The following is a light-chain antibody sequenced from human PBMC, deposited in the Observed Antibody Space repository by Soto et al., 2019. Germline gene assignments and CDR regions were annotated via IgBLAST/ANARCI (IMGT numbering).Light chain of an antibody. V-gene: IGKV3-15*01. Sequence: EIVMTQSPATLSVSPGESATLSCRASQSVSSNLAWYQQKPGQAPRLLIYGASTRASGIPARFSGSRSGTEFTLTISSLQSEDVAVYYCQQYNIVPRTFGQGTKGEIK. CDR2: GAS. CDR3: QQYNIVPRT. CDR1: QSVSSN. J-gene: IGKJ1*01.